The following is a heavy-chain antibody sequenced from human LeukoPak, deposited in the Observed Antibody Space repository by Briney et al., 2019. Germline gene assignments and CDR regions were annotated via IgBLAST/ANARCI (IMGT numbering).Heavy chain of an antibody. D-gene: IGHD2-15*01. CDR2: IYYSGST. V-gene: IGHV4-31*03. J-gene: IGHJ4*02. CDR1: GGSISSGGYY. Sequence: SETLSLTCTVSGGSISSGGYYWSWIRQLPGKGLECIGFIYYSGSTFYNPSLKSRVTISIDTSKNQFSLKLNSVTAADTAVYYCAKQAVEGWYLGQFDYWGQGTLVTVSS. CDR3: AKQAVEGWYLGQFDY.